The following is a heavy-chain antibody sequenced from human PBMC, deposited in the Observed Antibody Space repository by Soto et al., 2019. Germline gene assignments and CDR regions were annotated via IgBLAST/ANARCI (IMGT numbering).Heavy chain of an antibody. D-gene: IGHD6-13*01. CDR2: ISRDGGST. CDR3: ARDTSAAAKGAFDI. CDR1: GFNFDDYA. Sequence: AGGSLRLSCAASGFNFDDYAMHWARQAPGKGLEWVSLISRDGGSTYYEDSLTGPFTITRDNIKDSLYLQMNSLRAEYTALYYCARDTSAAAKGAFDIWGQGTMVTVSS. J-gene: IGHJ3*02. V-gene: IGHV3-43D*04.